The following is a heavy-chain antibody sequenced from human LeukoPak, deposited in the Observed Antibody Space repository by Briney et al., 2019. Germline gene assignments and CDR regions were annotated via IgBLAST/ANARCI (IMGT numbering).Heavy chain of an antibody. J-gene: IGHJ4*02. CDR3: AREYYYESRGYYAFDY. Sequence: ASVKVSCKASGYTFTSYDINWVRQATGQGLEWMGWMNPNSGNTGYAQKFQGRVTMTRNTSISTAYMELSSLRSEDTAVYYCAREYYYESRGYYAFDYWGQGTLVTVSS. V-gene: IGHV1-8*01. CDR1: GYTFTSYD. CDR2: MNPNSGNT. D-gene: IGHD3-22*01.